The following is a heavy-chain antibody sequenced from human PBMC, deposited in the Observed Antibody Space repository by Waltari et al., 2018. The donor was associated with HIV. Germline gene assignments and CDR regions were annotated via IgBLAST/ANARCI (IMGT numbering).Heavy chain of an antibody. CDR1: GFTFGDYA. CDR2: IRSKAYGGTT. Sequence: EVQLVESGGALVQPGRSLRLSCTASGFTFGDYAMSWVRQAPGKGVEWVGFIRSKAYGGTTEYSASVKGRFTISRDDSKSIAFLQMNSLKTEDTALYYCSRVGESRYYYYMDVWGKGTTVTVSS. V-gene: IGHV3-49*04. CDR3: SRVGESRYYYYMDV. J-gene: IGHJ6*03. D-gene: IGHD3-10*01.